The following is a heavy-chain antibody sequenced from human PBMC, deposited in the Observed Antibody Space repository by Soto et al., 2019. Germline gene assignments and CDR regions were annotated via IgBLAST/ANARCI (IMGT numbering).Heavy chain of an antibody. CDR2: INHSGST. D-gene: IGHD6-13*01. CDR3: ARVPRGSSWTEGAYGMDV. V-gene: IGHV4-34*01. CDR1: GGSFSGYY. Sequence: KSSETLSLTCAVYGGSFSGYYWSWIRQPPGKGLEWIGEINHSGSTNYNPSLKSRVTISVDTSKNQFSLKLSSVTAADTAVYYCARVPRGSSWTEGAYGMDVWGQGTTVTVSS. J-gene: IGHJ6*02.